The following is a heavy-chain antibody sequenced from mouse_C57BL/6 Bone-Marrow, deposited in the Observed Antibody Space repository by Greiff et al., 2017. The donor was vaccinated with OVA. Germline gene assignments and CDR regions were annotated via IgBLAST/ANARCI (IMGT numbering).Heavy chain of an antibody. CDR1: GFSLTSYG. CDR3: ARDSLLSYAMDY. CDR2: IWSGGST. J-gene: IGHJ4*01. V-gene: IGHV2-2*01. Sequence: QVHVMQSGPGLVQPSQSLSITCTVSGFSLTSYGVHWVRQSPGKGLEWLGVIWSGGSTDFNAAFISRLSISKDNTKSQVVFKRNILQADETAIYDCARDSLLSYAMDYWGQGTSVTVSS. D-gene: IGHD6-5*01.